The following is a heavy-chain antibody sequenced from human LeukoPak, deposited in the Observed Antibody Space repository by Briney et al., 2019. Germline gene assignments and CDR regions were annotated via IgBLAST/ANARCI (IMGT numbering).Heavy chain of an antibody. CDR3: ARDGITMVRGVIIGAFDI. J-gene: IGHJ3*02. CDR2: IYYSVST. D-gene: IGHD3-10*01. CDR1: GGSISSYY. V-gene: IGHV4-59*01. Sequence: SETLSLTCTVSGGSISSYYWSWIRQPPGKGLEWIGYIYYSVSTNYNPSLKSRVTISVDTSKNQFSLKLSSVTAADTAVYYCARDGITMVRGVIIGAFDIWGQGTMVTVSS.